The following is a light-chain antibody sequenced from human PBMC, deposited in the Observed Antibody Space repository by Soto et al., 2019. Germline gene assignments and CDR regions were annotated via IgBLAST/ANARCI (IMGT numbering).Light chain of an antibody. J-gene: IGKJ1*01. CDR3: QQYGSSPTWT. CDR2: GAS. CDR1: QSVSNNY. Sequence: VWMQTPSTLSLSPGERATLSCRASQSVSNNYLAWYQQKPGQAPRLLIYGASTRATGIPDRFSGSGSGTDFTLTISRLESEDSAVYYCQQYGSSPTWTFGQGTKVDI. V-gene: IGKV3-20*01.